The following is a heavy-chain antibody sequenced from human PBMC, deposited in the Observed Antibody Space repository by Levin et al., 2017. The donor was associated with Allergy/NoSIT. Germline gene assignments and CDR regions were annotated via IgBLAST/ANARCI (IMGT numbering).Heavy chain of an antibody. D-gene: IGHD6-13*01. CDR3: AKSGGRLAAGGTRYFDC. J-gene: IGHJ4*02. CDR2: IGGGGVTT. CDR1: GFIFSNYA. V-gene: IGHV3-23*01. Sequence: PGGSLRLSCAASGFIFSNYAMSWVRQAPGEGLEWVSSIGGGGVTTYYADSVKGRFTISRDNSKNTLYLQMNSLRADDTAVYYCAKSGGRLAAGGTRYFDCWGQGTLVTVSS.